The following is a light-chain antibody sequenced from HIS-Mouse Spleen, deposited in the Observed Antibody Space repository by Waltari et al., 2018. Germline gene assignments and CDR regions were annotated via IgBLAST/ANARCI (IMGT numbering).Light chain of an antibody. CDR3: SSYTSSSVV. V-gene: IGLV2-14*03. Sequence: QSALTQPASVSGSPGQSITISCTGTSRDVGGYTYVPWYQQHPGKAPKLMIYDVSNRPSGVSNRFSGSKSGNTASLTISGLQAEDEADYYCSSYTSSSVVFGGGTKLTVL. CDR2: DVS. J-gene: IGLJ2*01. CDR1: SRDVGGYTY.